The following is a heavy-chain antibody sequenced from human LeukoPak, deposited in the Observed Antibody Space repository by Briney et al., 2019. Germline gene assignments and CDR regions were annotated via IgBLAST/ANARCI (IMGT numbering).Heavy chain of an antibody. CDR3: ARGDPTGRPGIGFDF. J-gene: IGHJ4*02. CDR1: GSSISSFY. D-gene: IGHD1-26*01. Sequence: SETLSLTCTVSGSSISSFYWSWIRQPPGKGLEWIGFFHATRSTNYNPSLKSRVSISVDTSKNQVSLGLNSVTAADTAVYYCARGDPTGRPGIGFDFWGQGTLVTVSS. V-gene: IGHV4-4*08. CDR2: FHATRST.